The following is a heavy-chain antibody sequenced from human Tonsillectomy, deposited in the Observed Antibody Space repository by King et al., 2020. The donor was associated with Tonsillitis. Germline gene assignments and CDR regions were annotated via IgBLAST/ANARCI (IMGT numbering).Heavy chain of an antibody. V-gene: IGHV3-15*01. D-gene: IGHD4-17*01. CDR1: GFTFSNAW. CDR2: IKSKTDGGTT. CDR3: TTGWDYGDYLSWVEDAFDI. Sequence: VQLVESGGGLVKPGGSLRLSCAASGFTFSNAWMSWVRQAPGKGLEWVGRIKSKTDGGTTDYAAPVKGRFTISRDDSKNTLYLQMNSLKTEDTAVYYCTTGWDYGDYLSWVEDAFDIWGRGTMVTVSS. J-gene: IGHJ3*02.